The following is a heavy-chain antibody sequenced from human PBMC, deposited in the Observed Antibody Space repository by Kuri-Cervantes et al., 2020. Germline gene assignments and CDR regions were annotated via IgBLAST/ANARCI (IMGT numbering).Heavy chain of an antibody. CDR2: IYTSGST. J-gene: IGHJ6*02. CDR3: AKDIGGQYSYARNYYYGMDV. V-gene: IGHV4-59*10. D-gene: IGHD5-18*01. Sequence: LSCAVYGGSFSGYYWSWIRQPPGKGLEWIGRIYTSGSTNYNPSLKSRVTISVDTSKNQFSLKLSSVTAADTALYYCAKDIGGQYSYARNYYYGMDVWGQGTTVTVSS. CDR1: GGSFSGYY.